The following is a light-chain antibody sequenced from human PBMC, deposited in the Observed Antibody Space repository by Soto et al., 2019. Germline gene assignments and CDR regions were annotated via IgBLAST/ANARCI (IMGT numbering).Light chain of an antibody. Sequence: QSALTQPPSVSGSPGQSVTISCTGTSTDFVSYNRVSWYQQPPGTAPKLIIYEVSNRPSGVSNRFSGSESGNTASLTISGLQAEDEANYYCTSYMTNTTPVVFGGGTQLTVL. V-gene: IGLV2-18*02. CDR3: TSYMTNTTPVV. CDR1: STDFVSYNR. CDR2: EVS. J-gene: IGLJ2*01.